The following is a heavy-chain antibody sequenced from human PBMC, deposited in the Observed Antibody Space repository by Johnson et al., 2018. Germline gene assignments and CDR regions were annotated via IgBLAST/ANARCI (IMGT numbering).Heavy chain of an antibody. CDR2: ISYDGSNK. J-gene: IGHJ6*02. CDR1: GFTFSSYG. V-gene: IGHV3-30*18. CDR3: AKEYCSSTSCYYYYYGMDV. Sequence: QLVESGGGVVQPGRSLRLSCXASGFTFSSYGMHWVRQAPGKGLEWVAVISYDGSNKYYADSVKGRFTISRDNSKNTLYLQMNSLRAEDTAVYYCAKEYCSSTSCYYYYYGMDVWGQGTTVTVSS. D-gene: IGHD2-2*01.